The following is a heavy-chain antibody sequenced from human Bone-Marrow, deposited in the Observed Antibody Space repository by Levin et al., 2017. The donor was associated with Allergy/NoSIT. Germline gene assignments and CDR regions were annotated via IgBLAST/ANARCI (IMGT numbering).Heavy chain of an antibody. CDR1: GYTFTGYY. J-gene: IGHJ4*02. CDR2: INPNSGGT. V-gene: IGHV1-2*02. D-gene: IGHD2-15*01. Sequence: ASVKVSCKASGYTFTGYYMHWVRQAPGQGLEWMGWINPNSGGTNYAQKFQGRVTMTRDTSISTAYMELSRLRSDDTAVYYCAGVGYCSGGSCFPNFDYWGQGTLVTVSS. CDR3: AGVGYCSGGSCFPNFDY.